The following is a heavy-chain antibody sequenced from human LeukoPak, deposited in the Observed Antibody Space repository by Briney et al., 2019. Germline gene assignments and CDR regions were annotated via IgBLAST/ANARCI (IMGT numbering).Heavy chain of an antibody. Sequence: SETLSLTCAVYGGSFSGYYWSWIRQPPGKGPEWIGEINHSGSTNYNPSLKSRVTISVDTSKNQFSLKLSSVTAADTAVYYCARGTRYYYGSGSYYKHWGQGTLVTVSS. CDR3: ARGTRYYYGSGSYYKH. J-gene: IGHJ4*02. CDR2: INHSGST. D-gene: IGHD3-10*01. V-gene: IGHV4-34*01. CDR1: GGSFSGYY.